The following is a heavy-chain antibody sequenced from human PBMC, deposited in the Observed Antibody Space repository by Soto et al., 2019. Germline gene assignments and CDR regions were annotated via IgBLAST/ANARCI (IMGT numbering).Heavy chain of an antibody. D-gene: IGHD6-19*01. CDR3: VRYSSGWYGNFDY. V-gene: IGHV3-11*05. CDR2: ISSSSSYT. J-gene: IGHJ4*02. Sequence: QVQLEESGEGMDKPGGSLRLSCAVSGFTFSDYYMSCIRQAPGKGLEWVSYISSSSSYTNYADSVKGRFTISRDNAKNSLYLQMNSLRAEDTAVYYCVRYSSGWYGNFDYWGQGTLVTVSS. CDR1: GFTFSDYY.